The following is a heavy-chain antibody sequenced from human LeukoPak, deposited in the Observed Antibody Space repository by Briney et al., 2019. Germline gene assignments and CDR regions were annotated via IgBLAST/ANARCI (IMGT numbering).Heavy chain of an antibody. D-gene: IGHD3-22*01. CDR2: IYYTGST. Sequence: YPSETLSLTCAVSGGSISSAGYSWSWIRQPPGKGLEWIGYIYYTGSTYYNPSLKSRVTISVDTSKNQFSLKLSSVTAADTAVYYCAGITYYYDSIWGQGTLVTVSS. V-gene: IGHV4-30-4*07. CDR1: GGSISSAGYS. CDR3: AGITYYYDSI. J-gene: IGHJ4*02.